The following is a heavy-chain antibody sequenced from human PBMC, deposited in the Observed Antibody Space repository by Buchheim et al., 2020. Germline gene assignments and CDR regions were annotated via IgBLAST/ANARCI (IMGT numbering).Heavy chain of an antibody. CDR2: IGVGGDT. D-gene: IGHD1-7*01. Sequence: EVQLVESGGGLVEPGGSLRLSCAASGFTFSNYEMHWVRQVIGKGLEWVSTIGVGGDTYYPGSLKGRFTISRANAKNSLYLQMNSLRAGDTAVYYCSRGAGELELRTMDVWGQGTT. V-gene: IGHV3-13*04. J-gene: IGHJ6*02. CDR3: SRGAGELELRTMDV. CDR1: GFTFSNYE.